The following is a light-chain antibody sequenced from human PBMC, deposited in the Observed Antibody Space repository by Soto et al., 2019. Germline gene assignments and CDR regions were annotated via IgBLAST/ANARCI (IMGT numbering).Light chain of an antibody. Sequence: ILFVQFPTTLCLSPGERAXLSXXASQRLSKSLVWYQQKPGQAPRLLIDGASNRATGIPARFSGSGSGTDFTLTISSLEPEDFAVYFCQQRSSWPLTFGGGTKVDIK. CDR1: QRLSKS. V-gene: IGKV3-11*01. CDR2: GAS. CDR3: QQRSSWPLT. J-gene: IGKJ4*02.